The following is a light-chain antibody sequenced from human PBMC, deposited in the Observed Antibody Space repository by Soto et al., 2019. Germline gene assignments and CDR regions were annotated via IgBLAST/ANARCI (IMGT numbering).Light chain of an antibody. J-gene: IGKJ2*01. CDR3: QPRSNWPPYT. V-gene: IGKV3-11*01. CDR2: DAS. CDR1: QSVSSY. Sequence: EIVLTQSPATLSLSPGERATLSCRVSQSVSSYLAWYQQKPGQAPRLLIYDASNRATGIPARFSGSGSGTDFTLTISSLEPEDFAVYYCQPRSNWPPYTFGQGTKLEIK.